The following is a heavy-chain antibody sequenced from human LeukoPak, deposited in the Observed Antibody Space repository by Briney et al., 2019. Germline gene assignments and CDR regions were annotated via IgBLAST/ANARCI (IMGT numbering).Heavy chain of an antibody. CDR3: ASSRN. CDR2: INQGGSEE. J-gene: IGHJ4*02. V-gene: IGHV3-7*02. Sequence: GGSLRLSCAASGFAFSSYWMSWVRQAPGKGLEWVANINQGGSEEYYVDSVKGRYTISRDNAKNSLYLQMNSLKDEDTSVYYCASSRNWGQGTLVTVSS. CDR1: GFAFSSYW.